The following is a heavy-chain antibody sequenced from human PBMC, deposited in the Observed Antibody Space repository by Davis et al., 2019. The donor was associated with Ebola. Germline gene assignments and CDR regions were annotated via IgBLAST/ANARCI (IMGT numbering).Heavy chain of an antibody. CDR1: GFTFSRYG. D-gene: IGHD5-18*01. CDR2: IWHDGSNK. Sequence: PGGSLRLSCAASGFTFSRYGMHWVRQAPGRGLEWVAVIWHDGSNKYYADSLRGRFTISRDNSKKTVFLQMSGLRAEDTALYYCARGDTDMALYYYGLDVWGKGTTVTVSS. V-gene: IGHV3-33*01. CDR3: ARGDTDMALYYYGLDV. J-gene: IGHJ6*04.